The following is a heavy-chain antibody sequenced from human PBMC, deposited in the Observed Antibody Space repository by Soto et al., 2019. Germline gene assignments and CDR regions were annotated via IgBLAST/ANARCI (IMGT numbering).Heavy chain of an antibody. CDR1: GFTFSSYA. D-gene: IGHD1-7*01. J-gene: IGHJ4*02. V-gene: IGHV3-30-3*01. CDR2: ISYDGSNK. CDR3: ARDPPATNRYIDY. Sequence: GGSLRLSCAASGFTFSSYAMHWVRQAPGKGLEWVAVISYDGSNKYYADSVKGRFTISRDNSKNTLYLQMNSLRAEDTAVYYCARDPPATNRYIDYWGQGTLVTVSS.